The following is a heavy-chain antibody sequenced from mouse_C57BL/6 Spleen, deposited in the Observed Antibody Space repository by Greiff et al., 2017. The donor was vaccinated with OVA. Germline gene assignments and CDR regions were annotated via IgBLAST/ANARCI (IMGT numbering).Heavy chain of an antibody. V-gene: IGHV1-75*01. CDR2: IFPGSGST. D-gene: IGHD2-2*01. Sequence: VMLVESGPELVKPGASVKISCKASGYTFTDYYINWVKQRPGQGLEWIGWIFPGSGSTYYNEKFKGKATLTVDTSSSTAYMLLSSLTSEDSAVYFCARSPSYGYPSYWYFDVWGTGTTVTVSS. CDR1: GYTFTDYY. J-gene: IGHJ1*03. CDR3: ARSPSYGYPSYWYFDV.